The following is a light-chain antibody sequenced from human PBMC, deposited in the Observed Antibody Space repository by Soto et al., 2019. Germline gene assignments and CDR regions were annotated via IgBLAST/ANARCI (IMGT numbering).Light chain of an antibody. CDR1: QSLLHINGYNY. J-gene: IGKJ1*01. CDR2: LGS. CDR3: MQTLQTPRT. V-gene: IGKV2-28*01. Sequence: DIVMTQSPLSLPVTPGEPASISCRSSQSLLHINGYNYLDWYLQKPGQSPQLLIYLGSNRASWVPDRFSGSGSGTDVTLKISRVEAEDVGVYYCMQTLQTPRTFGQGTKVEIK.